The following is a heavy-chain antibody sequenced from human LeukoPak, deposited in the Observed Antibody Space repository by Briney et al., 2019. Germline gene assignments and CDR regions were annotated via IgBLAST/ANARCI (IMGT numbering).Heavy chain of an antibody. D-gene: IGHD2-2*01. Sequence: SETLTLTCTVSGSSISSGGYYWSWIRQPPGKGLEWIGYIYHSGSTYYNPSLKSRVTISVDRSKNQFSLKLSSVTAADTAVYYCARGYVLPVNWGQGTLVTVSS. CDR3: ARGYVLPVN. CDR1: GSSISSGGYY. J-gene: IGHJ4*02. V-gene: IGHV4-30-2*01. CDR2: IYHSGST.